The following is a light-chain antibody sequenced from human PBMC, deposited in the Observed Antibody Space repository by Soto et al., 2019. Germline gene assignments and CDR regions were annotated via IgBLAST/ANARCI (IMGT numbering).Light chain of an antibody. CDR3: AAWDDSLKGRV. CDR1: NSNIGSNT. J-gene: IGLJ1*01. V-gene: IGLV1-44*01. Sequence: QSVLTQPPSASGTPGQRVTISCSGSNSNIGSNTVNWYQQLPGTAPKLLIYYDNLRPSGVPDRISGSKSGTSASLAISGLRSDDEADYYCAAWDDSLKGRVFGTGTKLTVL. CDR2: YDN.